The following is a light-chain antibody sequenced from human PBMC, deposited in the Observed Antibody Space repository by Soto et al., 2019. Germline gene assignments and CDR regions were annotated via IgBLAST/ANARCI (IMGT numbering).Light chain of an antibody. J-gene: IGKJ4*01. CDR1: HSLVYSDGNTY. Sequence: DVVMTQSPLSLPVTLGQPASISCRASHSLVYSDGNTYLNWCQQRPGQSPRRLNYKVSNRDSGVPDRFSGRGSGTDFTLRISRVESEDVWVYYCMQGTHWPPATFGGGTKVEIK. V-gene: IGKV2-30*01. CDR3: MQGTHWPPAT. CDR2: KVS.